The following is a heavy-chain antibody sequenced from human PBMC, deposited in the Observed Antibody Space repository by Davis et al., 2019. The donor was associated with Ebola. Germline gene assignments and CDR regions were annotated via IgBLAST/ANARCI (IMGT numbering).Heavy chain of an antibody. CDR1: GFTFSDHY. D-gene: IGHD3-22*01. J-gene: IGHJ4*02. CDR3: TRVHYDSGGYYLDYDY. V-gene: IGHV3-72*01. CDR2: IRNKANGYIS. Sequence: PGGSLRLSCAASGFTFSDHYMDWVRQAPGKGLEWVGRIRNKANGYISEYAASVKGRFTISRDDSKNSLYLQMNSLKTEDTAVYYCTRVHYDSGGYYLDYDYWGQGALVTVSS.